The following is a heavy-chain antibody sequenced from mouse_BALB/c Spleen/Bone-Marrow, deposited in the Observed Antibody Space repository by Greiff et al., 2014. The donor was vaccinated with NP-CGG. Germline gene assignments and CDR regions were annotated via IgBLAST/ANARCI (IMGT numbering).Heavy chain of an antibody. CDR1: GFTFSDFC. J-gene: IGHJ3*01. CDR3: ARDVGYGNYFVY. D-gene: IGHD2-10*02. V-gene: IGHV7-1*02. Sequence: EVKVEESGGGLVQSGDSLRLSCATSGFTFSDFCMEWVRQPPGKRLEWIAASRNKAKYYTTEYSASVKGRFIVSRDTSQSVLYLQMNALRAEDTAIYYCARDVGYGNYFVYWGQGTLVTVSA. CDR2: SRNKAKYYTT.